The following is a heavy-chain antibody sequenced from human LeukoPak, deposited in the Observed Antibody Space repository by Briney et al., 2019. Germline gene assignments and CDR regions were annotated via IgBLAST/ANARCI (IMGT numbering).Heavy chain of an antibody. CDR2: ISASGGGP. Sequence: GGSLRLSCAASGFTFSTYAMSWVRQAPGKGLEWVSSISASGGGPYYTDSVRGRFTISRDNSKNTLYLHMNTLRAEDTAVYYGAKDFHYSSGYYFWPTSVDYWGQGTLVTVSS. J-gene: IGHJ4*02. V-gene: IGHV3-23*01. CDR1: GFTFSTYA. CDR3: AKDFHYSSGYYFWPTSVDY. D-gene: IGHD3-22*01.